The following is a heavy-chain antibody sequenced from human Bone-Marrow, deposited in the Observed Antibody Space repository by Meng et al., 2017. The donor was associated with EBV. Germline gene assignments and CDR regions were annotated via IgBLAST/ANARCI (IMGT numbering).Heavy chain of an antibody. CDR1: GASFRGSSYL. CDR3: ATVKGGNYFPWFDP. Sequence: QESHPELRARSEPLTPACSGSGASFRGSSYLVGWLRQSPGEGLEWIAIIYYSGITYYNPSLKSRVSISVDTSNNQFSLRLTSVTAADTAVYYCATVKGGNYFPWFDPWGQGTLVTVSS. V-gene: IGHV4-39*07. CDR2: IYYSGIT. J-gene: IGHJ5*02. D-gene: IGHD3-9*01.